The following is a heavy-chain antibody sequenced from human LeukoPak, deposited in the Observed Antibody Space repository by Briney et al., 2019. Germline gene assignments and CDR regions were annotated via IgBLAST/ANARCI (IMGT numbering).Heavy chain of an antibody. J-gene: IGHJ4*02. CDR2: INQGGSVK. Sequence: PGGSLRLSCAASGFTFRSYWMSWVRQAPGKGLEWVANINQGGSVKYYVDSVKGRFTISRDDAKNSLYVQMNSLRDEDTAVYYCARVGYSGWNLEYWGQGTVVTVSS. CDR3: ARVGYSGWNLEY. V-gene: IGHV3-7*01. CDR1: GFTFRSYW. D-gene: IGHD5-12*01.